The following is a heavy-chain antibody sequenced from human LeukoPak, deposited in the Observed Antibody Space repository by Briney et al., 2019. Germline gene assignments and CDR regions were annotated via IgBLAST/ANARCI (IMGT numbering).Heavy chain of an antibody. CDR2: ISGSAHKI. Sequence: TGGSLRLSCVGSGFTFSNYAMSWVRQAPGKGLDWVSVISGSAHKIRYADSVKGRFTISRDNAKNSLYLQMNSLRAEDTAVYYCARLRFPVDYWGQGTLVTVSS. CDR3: ARLRFPVDY. V-gene: IGHV3-21*01. D-gene: IGHD3-16*01. CDR1: GFTFSNYA. J-gene: IGHJ4*02.